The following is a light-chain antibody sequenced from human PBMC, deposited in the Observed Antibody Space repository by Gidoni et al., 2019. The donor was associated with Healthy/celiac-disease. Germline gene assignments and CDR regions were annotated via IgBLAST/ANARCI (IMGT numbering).Light chain of an antibody. J-gene: IGKJ2*01. CDR3: QQRRNWPPMYT. V-gene: IGKV3-11*01. CDR1: QSVSSY. CDR2: DAS. Sequence: EIELTQSPATLSLSPGARATLSCRASQSVSSYLAWYQQNPGQAPRLLIYDASNRATGIPARFSGSGSGTDFTLTISSLEPEDFAVYYCQQRRNWPPMYTFGQGTKLEIK.